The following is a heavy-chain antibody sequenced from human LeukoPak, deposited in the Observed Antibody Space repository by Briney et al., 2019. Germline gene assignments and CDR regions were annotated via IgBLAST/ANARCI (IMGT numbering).Heavy chain of an antibody. CDR2: ISSSGNT. V-gene: IGHV3-23*01. D-gene: IGHD6-13*01. CDR3: VKGRISEDGLDF. Sequence: GGSLRLSCAASGFTFSRSAMTWVRQTPGKGLDWVSRISSSGNTYYSDSVKGRFTISRDNSKNMLYLQMNSLRAEDTAEYYCVKGRISEDGLDFWGQGTLVTVSS. J-gene: IGHJ4*02. CDR1: GFTFSRSA.